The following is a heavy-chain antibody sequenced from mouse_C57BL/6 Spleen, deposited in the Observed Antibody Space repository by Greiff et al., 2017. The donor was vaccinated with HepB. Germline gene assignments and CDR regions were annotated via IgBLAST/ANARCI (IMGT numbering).Heavy chain of an antibody. D-gene: IGHD2-4*01. J-gene: IGHJ2*01. CDR2: ISSGGSYT. CDR1: GFTFSSYG. Sequence: EVQLVESGGDLVKPGGSLKLSCAASGFTFSSYGMSWVRQTPDKRLEWVATISSGGSYTYYPDSVKGRFTISRDNAKTTLYLQMSSLKSEDTAMYYCARQGDYGTGGDLDYWGQGTTLTVSS. V-gene: IGHV5-6*01. CDR3: ARQGDYGTGGDLDY.